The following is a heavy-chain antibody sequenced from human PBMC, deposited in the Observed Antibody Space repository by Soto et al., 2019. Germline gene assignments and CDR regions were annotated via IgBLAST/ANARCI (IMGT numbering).Heavy chain of an antibody. V-gene: IGHV5-51*01. CDR1: GYTFTNYW. J-gene: IGHJ6*02. CDR2: IYPGDSDT. Sequence: GESLKISCKGSGYTFTNYWIGWVRQMPGKGLEWMGIIYPGDSDTKYNPSFQGQVTISADKSITTTYLQWSSLKASDTAIYYCAASIFYYGMDVWGQGTTVTVSS. CDR3: AASIFYYGMDV.